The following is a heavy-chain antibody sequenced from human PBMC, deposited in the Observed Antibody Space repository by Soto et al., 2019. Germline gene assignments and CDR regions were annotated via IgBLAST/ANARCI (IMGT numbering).Heavy chain of an antibody. J-gene: IGHJ4*02. Sequence: PGGSLRLSCAASGFTFSAFGMHWVRQAPGKGLDWVAVIWYDGNKKDYADSVKGRFTVSRDNSRNTLYLQMNTLRVEDTAVYYCARDSYGGKSWLEYWGQGTLVTVSS. CDR1: GFTFSAFG. CDR2: IWYDGNKK. D-gene: IGHD2-15*01. CDR3: ARDSYGGKSWLEY. V-gene: IGHV3-33*01.